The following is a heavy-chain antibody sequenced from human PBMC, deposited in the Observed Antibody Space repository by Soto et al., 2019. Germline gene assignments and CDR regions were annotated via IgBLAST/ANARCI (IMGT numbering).Heavy chain of an antibody. CDR2: IIPIFGTA. Sequence: QVQLVQSGADVKKPGSSVKVSCKASGGTFSSYAISWVRQAPGQGLEWMGGIIPIFGTANYAQKFQGRVTITADKSTSTAYMELSSLRSEDTAVYYCARAPVVAATPHHNWFDPWGQGTLVTVSS. J-gene: IGHJ5*02. CDR3: ARAPVVAATPHHNWFDP. CDR1: GGTFSSYA. V-gene: IGHV1-69*06. D-gene: IGHD2-15*01.